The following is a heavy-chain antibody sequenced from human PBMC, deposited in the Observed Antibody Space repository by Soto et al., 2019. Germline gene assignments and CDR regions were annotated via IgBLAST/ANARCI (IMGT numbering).Heavy chain of an antibody. CDR1: GFTFSTYA. CDR2: ISSSGGST. CDR3: AHPRGYGVFDAFDI. D-gene: IGHD4-17*01. J-gene: IGHJ3*02. Sequence: EVQLLESGGGLVQPGGSLRLSCAASGFTFSTYAMNWVRQAPGKGLEWVSAISSSGGSTYYADSVRGRFTISRDNSINTLYLQMSSLRTEDTAVYYCAHPRGYGVFDAFDIWGQGTMVTVSS. V-gene: IGHV3-23*01.